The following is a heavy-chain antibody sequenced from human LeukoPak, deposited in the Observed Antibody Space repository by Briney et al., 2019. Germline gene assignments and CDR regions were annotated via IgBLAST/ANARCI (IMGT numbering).Heavy chain of an antibody. Sequence: SETLSLTCTVSGGSISSYYWSWIRQPAGKGLEWIGRIYTSGSTNYNPSLKSRVTMSVDTSKNQFSLKLSSVTAADTAVYYCARAPFMITFGGVIVFGAFDIWGQGTMVTVSS. D-gene: IGHD3-16*02. J-gene: IGHJ3*02. CDR2: IYTSGST. CDR3: ARAPFMITFGGVIVFGAFDI. CDR1: GGSISSYY. V-gene: IGHV4-4*07.